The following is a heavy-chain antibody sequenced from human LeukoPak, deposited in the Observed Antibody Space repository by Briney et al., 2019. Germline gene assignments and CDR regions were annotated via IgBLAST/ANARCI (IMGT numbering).Heavy chain of an antibody. CDR2: IYYSGST. Sequence: PSETLSLTCTASGGSISSSSYYWGWIRQPPGKGLEWIANIYYSGSTYSNPSLKSRVTISMDTSNNQFSLKLTSVTAADTAVYYCARLVPPGWFDPWGQGTLVTVSS. CDR3: ARLVPPGWFDP. V-gene: IGHV4-39*01. J-gene: IGHJ5*02. CDR1: GGSISSSSYY.